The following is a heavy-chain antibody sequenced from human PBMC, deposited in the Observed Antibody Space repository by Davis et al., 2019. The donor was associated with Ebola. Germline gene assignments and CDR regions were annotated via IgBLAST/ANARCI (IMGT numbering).Heavy chain of an antibody. V-gene: IGHV1-46*01. Sequence: SVPVSRMSSGYVFTPSDIHWVRQAPGQGLEWMGLIKTSSGSTKIAQSFDGRVTMTRNRPTRTVYLDINNVKSQDTALYYCAGDGGGPNWFDPWGQGTLVSVSS. CDR2: IKTSSGST. D-gene: IGHD3-16*01. J-gene: IGHJ5*02. CDR3: AGDGGGPNWFDP. CDR1: GYVFTPSD.